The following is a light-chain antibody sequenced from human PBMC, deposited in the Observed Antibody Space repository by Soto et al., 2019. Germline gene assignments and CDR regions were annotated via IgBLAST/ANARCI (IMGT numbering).Light chain of an antibody. CDR3: RSFASMNSVV. CDR2: EDS. V-gene: IGLV2-8*01. CDR1: SSDVGGYND. J-gene: IGLJ2*01. Sequence: QSVLTQPPSASGSPGQSVTISCTGTSSDVGGYNDVSWYQQHPGNAPKLIISEDSKRPSGVPDRSSATKSSNTASLTVSGQQAEEEADYCCRSFASMNSVVFGGGTKLTVL.